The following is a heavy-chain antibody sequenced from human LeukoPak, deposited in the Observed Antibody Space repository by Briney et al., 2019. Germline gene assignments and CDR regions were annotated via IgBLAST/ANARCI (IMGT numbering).Heavy chain of an antibody. CDR2: ISSSGDSA. D-gene: IGHD3-9*01. V-gene: IGHV3-23*01. CDR3: TTTLRSFVSAFDY. Sequence: GGSLSLSCAPSGYTFSSYAMSWVRQAPGKGLEWVSLISSSGDSAYFADSVKRRFTIWRDNSRNTLYLQMSSLRAEDTALYYCTTTLRSFVSAFDYWGQGTLVTVSS. CDR1: GYTFSSYA. J-gene: IGHJ4*02.